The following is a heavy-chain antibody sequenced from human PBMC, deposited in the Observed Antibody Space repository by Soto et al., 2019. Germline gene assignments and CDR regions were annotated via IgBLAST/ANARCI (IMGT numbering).Heavy chain of an antibody. CDR2: IYYSGST. CDR1: GGSISSGDYY. J-gene: IGHJ6*02. CDR3: DRVPPFTLDV. D-gene: IGHD2-15*01. Sequence: PSETLSLTCTVSGGSISSGDYYWSWIRQPPGKGLEWIGYIYYSGSTYYNPSLKSRVTISLDTSKNQFSLKLSSVTAADTAVYYFDRVPPFTLDVWGQGTTVTVSS. V-gene: IGHV4-30-4*01.